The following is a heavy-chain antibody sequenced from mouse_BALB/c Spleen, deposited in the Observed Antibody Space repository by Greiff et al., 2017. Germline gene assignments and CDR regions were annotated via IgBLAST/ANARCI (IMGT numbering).Heavy chain of an antibody. CDR2: ISSGGGST. J-gene: IGHJ3*01. V-gene: IGHV5-12-1*01. CDR1: GFAFSSYD. D-gene: IGHD2-4*01. Sequence: DVHLVESGGGLVKPGGSLKLSCAASGFAFSSYDMSWVRQTPEKRLEWVAYISSGGGSTYYPDTVKGRFTISRDNAKNTLYLQMSSLKSEDTAMYYCARHPSIYYDYDRFAYWGQGTLVTVSA. CDR3: ARHPSIYYDYDRFAY.